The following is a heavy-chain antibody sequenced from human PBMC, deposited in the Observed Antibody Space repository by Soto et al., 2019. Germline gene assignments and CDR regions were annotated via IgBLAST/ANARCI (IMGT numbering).Heavy chain of an antibody. CDR2: IYYSGST. D-gene: IGHD3-22*01. V-gene: IGHV4-59*01. J-gene: IGHJ5*02. Sequence: PSETLSLTCTVSGGSISSYYWSWIRQPPGKGLEWIGYIYYSGSTNYNPSLKSRVTISVDTSKNQFSLKLSSVTAADTAVYYCARGHYDSPVWFDPWGQGTLVTVSS. CDR3: ARGHYDSPVWFDP. CDR1: GGSISSYY.